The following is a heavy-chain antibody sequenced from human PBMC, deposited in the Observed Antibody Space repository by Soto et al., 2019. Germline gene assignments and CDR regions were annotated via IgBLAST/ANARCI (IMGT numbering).Heavy chain of an antibody. CDR2: IYYSGST. CDR1: GGSISSYY. D-gene: IGHD6-19*01. J-gene: IGHJ4*02. CDR3: ARAWQYSSGFFDY. Sequence: QVQLQESGPGLVKPSETLSLTCTVSGGSISSYYWGWIRQPPGKGLEWIGYIYYSGSTDYNPSLKSRVTISVDTSKNQFSLKLSSVTAADTAVYYCARAWQYSSGFFDYWGQGTLVTVSS. V-gene: IGHV4-59*01.